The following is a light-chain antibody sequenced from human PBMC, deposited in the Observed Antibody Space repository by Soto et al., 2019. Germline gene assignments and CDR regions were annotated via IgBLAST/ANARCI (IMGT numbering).Light chain of an antibody. V-gene: IGKV2-28*01. J-gene: IGKJ2*01. CDR3: MQALQTPQT. Sequence: DIVRTQSPLSLPVTPGEPASISCRSSQSLLRTSGHNLLDWYLQKPGQSPHLLIYMASNRASGVPDRFSGSGSDTDLTLNISRVETDDVGVYYCMQALQTPQTFGQGTKLEIK. CDR1: QSLLRTSGHNL. CDR2: MAS.